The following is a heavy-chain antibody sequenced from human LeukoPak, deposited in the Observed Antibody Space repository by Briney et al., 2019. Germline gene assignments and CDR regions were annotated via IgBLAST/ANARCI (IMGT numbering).Heavy chain of an antibody. CDR1: GFTFSSYA. V-gene: IGHV3-30-3*01. J-gene: IGHJ6*02. D-gene: IGHD3-16*02. CDR2: ISYDGSNK. CDR3: ATSLSDYYYYGMDV. Sequence: PGRSLRLSCAASGFTFSSYAMHWVRQAPGKGLEWVAVISYDGSNKYYADSVKGRFTISRDNSKNTLYLQMNSLRAEDTAVYYCATSLSDYYYYGMDVWGQGTTVTVSS.